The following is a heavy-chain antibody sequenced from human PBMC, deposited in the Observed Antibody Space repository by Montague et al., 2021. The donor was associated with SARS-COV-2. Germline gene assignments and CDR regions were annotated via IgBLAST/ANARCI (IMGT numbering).Heavy chain of an antibody. CDR2: IYYTGNT. J-gene: IGHJ4*02. D-gene: IGHD6-19*01. Sequence: SETLSLTCTASGGSITNNIDYWAWIRQPPGKGLEWIGSIYYTGNTYYNPSLKSRVTISVVTSKNQFSLKLSSVTAADTAVYYCARDIAVAGLFDYWGQGTLVTVSS. CDR1: GGSITNNIDY. CDR3: ARDIAVAGLFDY. V-gene: IGHV4-39*02.